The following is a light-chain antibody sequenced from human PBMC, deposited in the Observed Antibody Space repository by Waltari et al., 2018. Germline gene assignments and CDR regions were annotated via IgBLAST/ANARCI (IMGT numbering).Light chain of an antibody. CDR2: RSD. J-gene: IGLJ3*02. CDR1: ASNIGGNL. CDR3: ASWDDSLNGHWV. Sequence: QSVLTQTPSASGTPGQRVTISCSGSASNIGGNLVNWYQQLPGKAPKILIYRSDLRPSGVPDRCSVSKSGTSASRAISGLQSEDEADYFCASWDDSLNGHWVFGGGTKVTVL. V-gene: IGLV1-44*01.